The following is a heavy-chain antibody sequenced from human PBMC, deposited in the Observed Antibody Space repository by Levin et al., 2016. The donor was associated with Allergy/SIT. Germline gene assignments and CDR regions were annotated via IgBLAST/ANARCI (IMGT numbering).Heavy chain of an antibody. D-gene: IGHD5-18*01. V-gene: IGHV1-69*04. Sequence: SVKVSCKASGGTFSSYTISWVRQAPGQGLEWMGRIIPILGIANYAQKFQGRVTITADKSTSTAYMELSSLRSEDTAVYYCARDLAGQLWHPYFDYWGQGTLVTVSS. CDR2: IIPILGIA. CDR3: ARDLAGQLWHPYFDY. J-gene: IGHJ4*02. CDR1: GGTFSSYT.